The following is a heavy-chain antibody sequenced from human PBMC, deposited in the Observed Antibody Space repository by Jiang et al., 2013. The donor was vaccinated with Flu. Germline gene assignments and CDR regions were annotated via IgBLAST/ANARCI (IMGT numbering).Heavy chain of an antibody. J-gene: IGHJ4*02. CDR1: GGSISSYY. CDR2: IYYSGST. Sequence: GLVKPSETLSLTCTVSGGSISSYYWSWIRQPPGKGLEWIGYIYYSGSTNYNPSLKSRVTISVDTSKNQFSLKLSSVTAADTAVYYCARDSMVRGVRYFDYWGQGTLVTVSS. D-gene: IGHD3-10*01. CDR3: ARDSMVRGVRYFDY. V-gene: IGHV4-59*01.